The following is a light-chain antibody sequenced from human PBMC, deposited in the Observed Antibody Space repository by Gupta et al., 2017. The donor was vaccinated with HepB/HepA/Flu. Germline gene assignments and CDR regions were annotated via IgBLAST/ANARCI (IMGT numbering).Light chain of an antibody. J-gene: IGLJ2*01. CDR3: SSFTYTPTLVV. Sequence: SVXXSPGQSXTIXXXXTSSDFGDFNYVSWYQQKPATAPKLLISDVSNRPSGVSSRFSGSKSANTASLTISGLQAEDEAVYYCSSFTYTPTLVVFGGGTKLTVL. CDR2: DVS. CDR1: SSDFGDFNY. V-gene: IGLV2-14*03.